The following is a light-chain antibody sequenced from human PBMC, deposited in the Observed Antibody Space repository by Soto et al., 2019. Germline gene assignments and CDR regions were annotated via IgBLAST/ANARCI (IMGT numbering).Light chain of an antibody. CDR2: DAS. V-gene: IGKV3-20*01. CDR1: QSVTSTH. Sequence: EIELTQSPGTLSLSPGERATLSCRASQSVTSTHLAWYQQKPGQAPRLLIYDASTRATGIPDRFSGSGSGTDFTLTISSLEPEDVAVYCCQQFDGSLWTFGPGTKVEIK. J-gene: IGKJ1*01. CDR3: QQFDGSLWT.